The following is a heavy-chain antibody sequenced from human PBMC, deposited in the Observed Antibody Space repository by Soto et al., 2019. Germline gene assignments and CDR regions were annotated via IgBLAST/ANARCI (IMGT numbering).Heavy chain of an antibody. Sequence: QVQLVQSGAEVKKPGSSVKVSCKASGGTFSNYSINWLRQAPGQGLEWMGGIIPFFGTANYAQKFQGRVTITADTAAATAYLEVTTLRSDDTAVYYCARIEGYCSGGTCYRGSGDYWGQGTMVAVSS. V-gene: IGHV1-69*14. CDR3: ARIEGYCSGGTCYRGSGDY. CDR2: IIPFFGTA. D-gene: IGHD2-15*01. CDR1: GGTFSNYS. J-gene: IGHJ4*02.